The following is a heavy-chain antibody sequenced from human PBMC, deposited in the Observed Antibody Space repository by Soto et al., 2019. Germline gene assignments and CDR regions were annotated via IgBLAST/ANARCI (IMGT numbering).Heavy chain of an antibody. CDR3: ARLRPYYYDSSGPPYYFDY. V-gene: IGHV1-18*04. J-gene: IGHJ4*02. Sequence: AAVKVSCKASGYTFTSYGISWVRQAPGQGLEWMGWISAYNGNTNYAQKLQGRVTMTTDTSTSTAYMELRSLRSDDTAVYYCARLRPYYYDSSGPPYYFDYWGQGTMVTVYS. D-gene: IGHD3-22*01. CDR1: GYTFTSYG. CDR2: ISAYNGNT.